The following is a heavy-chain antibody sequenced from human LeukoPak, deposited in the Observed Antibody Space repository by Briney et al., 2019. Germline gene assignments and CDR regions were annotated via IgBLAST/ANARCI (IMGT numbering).Heavy chain of an antibody. V-gene: IGHV3-21*01. CDR1: GFTFSRFS. D-gene: IGHD2-2*01. CDR2: ISSSSSYI. CDR3: ARDAYCSSTSCSSAY. J-gene: IGHJ4*02. Sequence: GGSLRLSCAASGFTFSRFSMNWVRQAPGKGLEWVSSISSSSSYIYYADSVKGRFTISRDNAKNSLYLQMDSLRAEDTAVYYCARDAYCSSTSCSSAYWGQGTLVTVSS.